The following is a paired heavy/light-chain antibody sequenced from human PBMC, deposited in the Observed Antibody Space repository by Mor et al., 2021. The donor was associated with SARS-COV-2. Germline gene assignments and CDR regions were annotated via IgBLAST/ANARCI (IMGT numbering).Light chain of an antibody. CDR3: QSYDFTLSSWV. V-gene: IGLV1-40*01. Sequence: QSVLTQPPSVSGAAGQRVTISCTGSSSNIGAGYDVHWYQQLPGTAPKVLIFGNSNRPSGVTDRFSGSKSGASASLAITGLQAEDEGDYYCQSYDFTLSSWVFGGGTELTVL. CDR2: GNS. CDR1: SSNIGAGYD. J-gene: IGLJ3*02.
Heavy chain of an antibody. CDR1: GFTFGESA. D-gene: IGHD6-19*01. Sequence: EVQLVESGGGWVQPGRSLRLSCTTSGFTFGESAMTWFRQAAGKRLEWVGFIRSKANAGTTYYAASVKGRFTISRDDSKSTVYLQMNSLKTEDTAVYHCARADLSSGWYDGYGMDVWGQGTTVTVSS. CDR3: ARADLSSGWYDGYGMDV. CDR2: IRSKANAGTT. V-gene: IGHV3-49*03. J-gene: IGHJ6*02.